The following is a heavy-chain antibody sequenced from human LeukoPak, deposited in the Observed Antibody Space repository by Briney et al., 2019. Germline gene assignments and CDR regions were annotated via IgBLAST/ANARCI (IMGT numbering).Heavy chain of an antibody. J-gene: IGHJ4*02. CDR1: GFTFSSYW. Sequence: GGSLRLSCAASGFTFSSYWMHWVRQAPGKGLVWVSRINSDGSSTSYAESVKGRFTISRDSAKNTLYLQMNSLRGEDTAVYYCAREVSQLVRDLDYWGQGTLVTVSS. D-gene: IGHD6-6*01. CDR2: INSDGSST. CDR3: AREVSQLVRDLDY. V-gene: IGHV3-74*01.